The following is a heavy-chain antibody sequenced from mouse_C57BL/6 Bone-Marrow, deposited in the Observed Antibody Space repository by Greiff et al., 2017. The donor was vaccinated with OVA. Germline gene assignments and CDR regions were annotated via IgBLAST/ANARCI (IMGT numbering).Heavy chain of an antibody. Sequence: EVKVVESGGGLVKPGGSLKLSCAASGFTFSSYAMSWVRQTPEKRLEWVATISDGGSYTYYPDNVKGRFTLSRDNAKNNLYLQMSHLKSEDTAMYYCARVGDYYYSNSFAYWGQGTLVTVSA. V-gene: IGHV5-4*03. D-gene: IGHD2-5*01. CDR2: ISDGGSYT. J-gene: IGHJ3*01. CDR1: GFTFSSYA. CDR3: ARVGDYYYSNSFAY.